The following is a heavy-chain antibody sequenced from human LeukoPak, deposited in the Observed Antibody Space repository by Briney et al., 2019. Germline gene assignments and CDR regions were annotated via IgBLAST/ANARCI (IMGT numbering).Heavy chain of an antibody. CDR3: ARDLLGSDY. CDR1: GFTFRDFY. D-gene: IGHD7-27*01. J-gene: IGHJ4*02. Sequence: GGSLRLSCAASGFTFRDFYMGWIRQAPGKGLEWVSYISHSGDTVYYTDSVRGRFTISRDNAKNSLYLQMNSLRAEDTAAYYCARDLLGSDYWGQGTLVTVSS. CDR2: ISHSGDTV. V-gene: IGHV3-11*04.